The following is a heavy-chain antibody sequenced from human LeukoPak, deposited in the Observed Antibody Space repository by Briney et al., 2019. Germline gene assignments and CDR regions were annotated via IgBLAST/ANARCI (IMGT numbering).Heavy chain of an antibody. V-gene: IGHV5-51*01. CDR2: IYPGDSGI. J-gene: IGHJ4*02. CDR1: GCTFTSYW. D-gene: IGHD3-22*01. CDR3: ARHGTYSYDGGPDY. Sequence: GESLQISCKGSGCTFTSYWIGWVRQLPGKGLEWMGIIYPGDSGIRYSPSFQGQVTISADKSVSTAFLQWSSLKASDTAMYYCARHGTYSYDGGPDYWGQGTLVTVSS.